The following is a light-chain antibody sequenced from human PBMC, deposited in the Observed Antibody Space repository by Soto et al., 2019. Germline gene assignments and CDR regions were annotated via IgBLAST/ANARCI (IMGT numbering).Light chain of an antibody. CDR3: YSYAGSFTWV. Sequence: QSALTQPASVSGSPGQSITISCTGTSSDVGGYNYVSWYQQHPGKAPKLMIYEVTNRPSGVSSRFSGSKSGNTASLTISGLQADDEGDYYCYSYAGSFTWVFGGGTKLTVL. V-gene: IGLV2-14*01. J-gene: IGLJ3*02. CDR1: SSDVGGYNY. CDR2: EVT.